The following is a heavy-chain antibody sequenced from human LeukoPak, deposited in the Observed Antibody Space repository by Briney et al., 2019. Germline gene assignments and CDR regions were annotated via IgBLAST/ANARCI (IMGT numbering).Heavy chain of an antibody. D-gene: IGHD2/OR15-2a*01. CDR3: ARGLEYCTSTTSLLPFDY. CDR1: GFTVSTYY. Sequence: GGSLRLSCAASGFTVSTYYMTWVRQAPGKGLECVSVIYSGGSTYYADSVKGRFTVSRDNSKNTLYLQMNSLRAEDTAMYYCARGLEYCTSTTSLLPFDYWGQGTLVTVSS. V-gene: IGHV3-53*01. J-gene: IGHJ4*02. CDR2: IYSGGST.